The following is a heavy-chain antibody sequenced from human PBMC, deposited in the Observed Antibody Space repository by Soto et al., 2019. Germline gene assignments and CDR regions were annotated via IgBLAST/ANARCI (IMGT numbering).Heavy chain of an antibody. CDR2: INKDGSTT. CDR1: GFTFSSYW. D-gene: IGHD2-2*01. CDR3: VRAECSNCYGFQH. J-gene: IGHJ1*01. V-gene: IGHV3-74*01. Sequence: GGSLRLSCAASGFTFSSYWMHWVRQAPGKGLVWVSRINKDGSTTNYADSVKGRFTISRDNAQNSLYLQLSSLRAEDTAVYYCVRAECSNCYGFQHWGQGTLVTVSS.